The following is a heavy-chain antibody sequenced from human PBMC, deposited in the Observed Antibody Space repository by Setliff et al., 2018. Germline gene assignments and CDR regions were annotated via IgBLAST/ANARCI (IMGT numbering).Heavy chain of an antibody. D-gene: IGHD6-19*01. CDR3: ARGRAGHSGH. CDR2: IYYSGSTS. J-gene: IGHJ4*02. V-gene: IGHV4-31*03. CDR1: GGSISSGGYY. Sequence: TSETLSLTCTVSGGSISSGGYYWSWIRQHPGKGLEWIGYIYYSGSTSYYNPSLKSRVTISVDTSKNQFSLKLSSVTAADTAVYYCARGRAGHSGHWGQGTLVTV.